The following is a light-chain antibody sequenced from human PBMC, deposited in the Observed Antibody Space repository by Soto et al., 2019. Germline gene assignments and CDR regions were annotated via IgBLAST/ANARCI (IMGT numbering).Light chain of an antibody. CDR3: QQYNSYPWT. J-gene: IGKJ1*01. Sequence: DIQMTQSPSTLSASVGDRVTITCRASQSVSSCLAWFQQKPGKAPKLLIYKASSLESGVPSRFSASGSGTEFTLSISRLQPDDFATYYCQQYNSYPWTFGQGNKVEIK. CDR2: KAS. CDR1: QSVSSC. V-gene: IGKV1-5*03.